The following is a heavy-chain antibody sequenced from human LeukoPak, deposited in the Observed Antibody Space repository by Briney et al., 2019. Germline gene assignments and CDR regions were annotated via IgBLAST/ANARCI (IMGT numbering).Heavy chain of an antibody. CDR2: IYYSGST. J-gene: IGHJ4*02. D-gene: IGHD3-10*01. CDR3: ARHIRGVIPYYFDY. V-gene: IGHV4-61*05. CDR1: GGSISTSSYY. Sequence: SETLSLTCTVSGGSISTSSYYWGWIRQPPGKGLEWIGYIYYSGSTNYKPSLKSRVTISVDTSMNQFSLKLSSVTAADTAVYYCARHIRGVIPYYFDYWGQGTLVTVSS.